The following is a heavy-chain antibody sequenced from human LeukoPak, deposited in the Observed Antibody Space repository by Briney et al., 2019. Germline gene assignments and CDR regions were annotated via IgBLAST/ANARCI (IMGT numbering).Heavy chain of an antibody. CDR3: ATEKAWNHGGFDY. CDR1: EYTVTELS. V-gene: IGHV1-24*01. Sequence: GASVKVSCKVSEYTVTELSFHWVRQAPGEGLEWMGGFDAENDETIYAQKFQGRVTVTQDTSTDTAYMELSSLRSEDTAVYYCATEKAWNHGGFDYWGQGTPAIVSS. CDR2: FDAENDET. D-gene: IGHD1-14*01. J-gene: IGHJ4*02.